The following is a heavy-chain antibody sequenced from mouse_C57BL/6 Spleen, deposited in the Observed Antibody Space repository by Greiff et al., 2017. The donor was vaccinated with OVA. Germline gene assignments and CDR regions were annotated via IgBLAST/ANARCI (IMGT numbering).Heavy chain of an antibody. CDR3: ARWGYYVSRDY. J-gene: IGHJ2*01. V-gene: IGHV1-61*01. CDR2: IYPSDSET. D-gene: IGHD1-1*01. CDR1: GYTFTSYW. Sequence: QVQLQQPGAELVRPGSSVKLSCKASGYTFTSYWMDWVKQRPGQGLEWIGNIYPSDSETHYNQKFKDKATLTVDKSSSTAYMQLSSLTSEDSAVYYCARWGYYVSRDYWGQGTTLTVSS.